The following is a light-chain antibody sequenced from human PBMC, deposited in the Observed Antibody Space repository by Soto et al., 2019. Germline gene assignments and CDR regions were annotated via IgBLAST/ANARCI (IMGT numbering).Light chain of an antibody. V-gene: IGKV3-20*01. CDR2: ATS. CDR3: QQYGSSPWT. CDR1: QSVTSTH. J-gene: IGKJ1*01. Sequence: EIVLTQSPGTLSLSPGERATLSCRASQSVTSTHLAWYQQKPGQAPRLLIYATSSRATGIPDRFSGSGSGAGFSLTISRLEPEDLAGYYCQQYGSSPWTFGQGTKVEIK.